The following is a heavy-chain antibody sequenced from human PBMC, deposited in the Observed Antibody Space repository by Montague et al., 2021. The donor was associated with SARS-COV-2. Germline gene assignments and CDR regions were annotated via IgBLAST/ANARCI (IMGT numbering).Heavy chain of an antibody. V-gene: IGHV3-30-3*01. CDR1: GFTFSSYA. CDR3: ATGRGGGYYYGMDV. J-gene: IGHJ6*02. CDR2: LSYDGSNK. D-gene: IGHD3-16*01. Sequence: SLRLSCAASGFTFSSYALHWVRQAPGKGLEWVAVLSYDGSNKYYADSVKGRFTISRDNSKNTLYLQMNSLRAEDTAVYYCATGRGGGYYYGMDVWGQGTTVTVSS.